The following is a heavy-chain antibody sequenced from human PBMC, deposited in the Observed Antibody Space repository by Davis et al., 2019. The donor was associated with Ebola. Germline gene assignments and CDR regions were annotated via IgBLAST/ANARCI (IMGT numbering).Heavy chain of an antibody. J-gene: IGHJ4*02. V-gene: IGHV3-73*01. CDR3: TTGFDGPSDY. CDR1: GFFFSGAA. CDR2: IRSKSDDYAT. Sequence: GGSLRLSCAVSGFFFSGAAIHWVRQASGKGLEWVGRIRSKSDDYATTYAASVKGRFAFSRDDSKNTAYLQMHSLKTEDTALYYCTTGFDGPSDYWGQGTLVTVSS. D-gene: IGHD4/OR15-4a*01.